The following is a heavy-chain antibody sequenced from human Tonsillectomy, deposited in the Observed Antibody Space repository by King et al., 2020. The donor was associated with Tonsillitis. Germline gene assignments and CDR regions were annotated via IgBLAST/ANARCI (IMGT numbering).Heavy chain of an antibody. CDR1: GFSLSTSGMC. J-gene: IGHJ6*02. V-gene: IGHV2-70*01. D-gene: IGHD3-22*01. CDR2: IDWDDDK. Sequence: TLKESGPALVKPTQTLTLTCTFSGFSLSTSGMCVSWIRQPPGKALEWLALIDWDDDKYYSTSLKTRLTISKDTSKNQVVLTMTNMDPVDTATYYCARIRHDSYDRRDYGMDVWGQGPTVTVSS. CDR3: ARIRHDSYDRRDYGMDV.